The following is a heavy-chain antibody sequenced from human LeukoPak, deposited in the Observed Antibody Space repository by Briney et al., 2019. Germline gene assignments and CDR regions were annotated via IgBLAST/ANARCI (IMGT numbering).Heavy chain of an antibody. D-gene: IGHD1-26*01. Sequence: SETLSLTCTVSGGSISSYYWSWIRQPPGKGLEWIGYIYYSGSTNYNPSLKSRVTISVDTSKNQFSLKLSSVTAADTAVYYCARETLGATDYWGQGTLVTVSS. CDR1: GGSISSYY. V-gene: IGHV4-59*01. J-gene: IGHJ4*02. CDR3: ARETLGATDY. CDR2: IYYSGST.